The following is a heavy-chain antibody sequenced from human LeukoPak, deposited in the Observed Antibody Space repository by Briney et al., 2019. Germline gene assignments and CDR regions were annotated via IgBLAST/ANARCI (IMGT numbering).Heavy chain of an antibody. CDR3: AKINSSGWQKSFDY. D-gene: IGHD6-19*01. CDR2: IYHSGST. Sequence: SETLSLTCAVSGYSISSGYYWGWIRQPPGKGLEWIGSIYHSGSTYYNPSLKSRVTISVDTSKNQFSLKLSSGTAADTAVYYCAKINSSGWQKSFDYWGQGTLVTVSS. V-gene: IGHV4-38-2*01. J-gene: IGHJ4*02. CDR1: GYSISSGYY.